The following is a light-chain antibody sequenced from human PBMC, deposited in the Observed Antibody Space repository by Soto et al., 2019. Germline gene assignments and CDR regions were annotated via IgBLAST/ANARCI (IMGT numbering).Light chain of an antibody. J-gene: IGLJ3*02. CDR1: SSDVGGYNY. Sequence: QSVLTQPASVSGSPGQSITISCTGTSSDVGGYNYVSWYQHHPGEAPKVMIYEVSNRPSGVSNRFSGSESGNTASLTISGLQAEDEADYYCSSYTSTSSWVFGGGTKVTVL. CDR2: EVS. CDR3: SSYTSTSSWV. V-gene: IGLV2-14*01.